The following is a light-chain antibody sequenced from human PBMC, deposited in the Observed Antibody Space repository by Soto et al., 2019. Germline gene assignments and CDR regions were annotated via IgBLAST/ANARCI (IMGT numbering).Light chain of an antibody. J-gene: IGKJ3*01. CDR1: QGISSY. Sequence: AIRMTQSPSSFSASTGDRVTITCRSSQGISSYLAWYQQKPGKAPKLLIYAASTLQSVVPSRFSGSGSGTDFTLTSSCLQSEDFATYYCQQYYSYPPLTFGPGTKVDIK. V-gene: IGKV1-8*01. CDR3: QQYYSYPPLT. CDR2: AAS.